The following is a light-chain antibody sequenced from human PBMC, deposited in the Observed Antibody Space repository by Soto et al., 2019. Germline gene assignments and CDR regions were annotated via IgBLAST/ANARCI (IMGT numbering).Light chain of an antibody. V-gene: IGKV1-9*01. CDR1: QGISQY. Sequence: DIHLTQSPSLLSASVGDRVTITCRASQGISQYVAWYQQKPGKAPKLLIYAAVVLQGGIPSRFSGSGSATEFILTISGLQPEYVATYYCQQVNYYPFTFGGGTRVEIK. J-gene: IGKJ4*01. CDR2: AAV. CDR3: QQVNYYPFT.